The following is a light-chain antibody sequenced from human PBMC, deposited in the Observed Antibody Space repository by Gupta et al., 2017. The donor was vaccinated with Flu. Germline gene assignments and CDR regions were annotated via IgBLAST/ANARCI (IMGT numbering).Light chain of an antibody. J-gene: IGLJ2*01. CDR1: SSHVGSNT. CDR2: ITD. CDR3: AAWDGSLNGVV. V-gene: IGLV1-44*01. Sequence: QSVLTQPPSASGTPGQGVTIFCSGSSSHVGSNTVNWYQQFPGKAPKLLIYITDQRPSGVPDRFSGSKSGASASLAISGLQSEDEADYYCAAWDGSLNGVVFGGGTKLTVL.